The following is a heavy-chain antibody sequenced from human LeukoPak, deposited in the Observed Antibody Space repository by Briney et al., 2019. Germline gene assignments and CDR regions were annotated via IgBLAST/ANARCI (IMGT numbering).Heavy chain of an antibody. V-gene: IGHV3-9*01. D-gene: IGHD3-3*01. CDR2: ISWNSGSI. Sequence: GGSLRLSCAASGFTFDDYAMHWVRQPPGKGLEWVSGISWNSGSIGYADSVRGRFTISRDNVKNFLYLQMNSLRTEDTALYYCVTIRNFDYWGQGTLVTASS. J-gene: IGHJ4*02. CDR1: GFTFDDYA. CDR3: VTIRNFDY.